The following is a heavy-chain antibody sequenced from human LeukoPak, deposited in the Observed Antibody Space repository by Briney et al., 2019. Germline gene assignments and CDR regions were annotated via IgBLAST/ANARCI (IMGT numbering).Heavy chain of an antibody. J-gene: IGHJ5*02. CDR1: GASINTHF. Sequence: SETLSLTCAVSGASINTHFWSWLRQPAGKGLEWIGRVYGRGSTNYNPSLKSRVTMSVDPSQNHVSLKLIPVTAADTAIYYCARDYSKYELLGPGGWFDPWGQGTLVIVSS. CDR2: VYGRGST. CDR3: ARDYSKYELLGPGGWFDP. D-gene: IGHD4-23*01. V-gene: IGHV4-4*07.